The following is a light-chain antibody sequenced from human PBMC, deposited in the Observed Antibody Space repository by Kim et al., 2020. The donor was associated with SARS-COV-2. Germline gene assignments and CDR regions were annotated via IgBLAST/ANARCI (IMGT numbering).Light chain of an antibody. CDR2: GKN. Sequence: SSELTQDPAVSVALGQTVRITCQGDSLRSYYASWYQQKPGQAPVLVIYGKNNRPSGIPDRFSGSSSGNTASLTITGAQAEDEADYYCNSRDSSGNLNNYV. CDR1: SLRSYY. V-gene: IGLV3-19*01. CDR3: NSRDSSGNLNNYV. J-gene: IGLJ1*01.